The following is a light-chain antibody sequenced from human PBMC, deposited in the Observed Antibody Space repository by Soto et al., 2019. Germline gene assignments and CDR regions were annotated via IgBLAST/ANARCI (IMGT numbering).Light chain of an antibody. CDR1: SSDVGGYNY. CDR3: CSYAGGPYV. Sequence: QSVLTQPRSVSGSPGQSVAISCTGTSSDVGGYNYVSWYQQHPGKAPKLMIYDVSKRPSGVPDRFSGSKSGNTASPTISGLQAEDEADYYCCSYAGGPYVFVTGTKVTVL. CDR2: DVS. J-gene: IGLJ1*01. V-gene: IGLV2-11*01.